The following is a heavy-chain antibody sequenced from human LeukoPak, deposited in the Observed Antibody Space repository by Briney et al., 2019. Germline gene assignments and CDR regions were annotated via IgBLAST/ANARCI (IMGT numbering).Heavy chain of an antibody. CDR2: ISGSGGST. CDR3: AKASGGYDSSGYFYYFDY. D-gene: IGHD3-22*01. V-gene: IGHV3-23*01. CDR1: GFTFSSYA. Sequence: PGGSLRLSCAASGFTFSSYAMSWVRQAPGKGLEWVSAISGSGGSTYYADSVKGRFTISRDNSTNTLYLQMNSLRAEDTAVYYCAKASGGYDSSGYFYYFDYWGQGTLVTVSS. J-gene: IGHJ4*02.